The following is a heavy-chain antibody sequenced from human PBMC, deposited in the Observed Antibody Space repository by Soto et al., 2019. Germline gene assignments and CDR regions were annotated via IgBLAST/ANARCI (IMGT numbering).Heavy chain of an antibody. CDR1: GGTFSSYA. V-gene: IGHV1-69*13. J-gene: IGHJ4*02. Sequence: VKVSCKASGGTFSSYAISWVRQAPGQGLEWMGGIIPIFGTANYAQKFQGRVTITADESTSTAYMELSSLRSEDTAVYYCARDLGYSSSWYGDYYFDYWGQGTLVTVSS. CDR2: IIPIFGTA. D-gene: IGHD6-13*01. CDR3: ARDLGYSSSWYGDYYFDY.